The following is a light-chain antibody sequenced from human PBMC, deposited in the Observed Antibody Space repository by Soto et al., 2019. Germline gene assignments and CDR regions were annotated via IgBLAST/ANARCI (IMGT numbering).Light chain of an antibody. J-gene: IGLJ1*01. CDR2: EVS. V-gene: IGLV2-14*01. CDR3: SSYTTSSTLI. CDR1: SSDVGAYNY. Sequence: QSALTQPASVSGSPGQSITISCTGTSSDVGAYNYVSWYQHHPGKAPKLMIYEVSNRPSGVSNRFSGSKSGNTASLTISGLQAEDEADYYCSSYTTSSTLIFGPGTKLTV.